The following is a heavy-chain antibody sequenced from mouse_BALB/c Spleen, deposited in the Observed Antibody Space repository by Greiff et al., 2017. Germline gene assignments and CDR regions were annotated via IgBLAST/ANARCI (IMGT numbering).Heavy chain of an antibody. D-gene: IGHD2-3*01. Sequence: VQLQQSGPELVRPGVSVKISCKGSSYTFTDYAMHWVKQSHAKSLEWIGVISTYYGNTNYNQKFKGKATMTVDKSSSTAYMELARLTSEDSAVYYCPRGLDGYYLDYWGQGTTLTVSS. J-gene: IGHJ2*01. V-gene: IGHV1-67*01. CDR3: PRGLDGYYLDY. CDR2: ISTYYGNT. CDR1: SYTFTDYA.